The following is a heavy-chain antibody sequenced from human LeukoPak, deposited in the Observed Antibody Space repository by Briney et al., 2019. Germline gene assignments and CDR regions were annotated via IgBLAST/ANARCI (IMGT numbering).Heavy chain of an antibody. J-gene: IGHJ4*02. CDR3: AKDLGFLATRSVDY. CDR2: IRYDGSNK. V-gene: IGHV3-30*02. D-gene: IGHD3-16*01. CDR1: GFTFSSYG. Sequence: GGSLRLSCAASGFTFSSYGVHWVRQAPGKGLEWVAFIRYDGSNKYYADSVKGRFTISRDNSKNTLYLQMNSLRAEDTAVYYCAKDLGFLATRSVDYWGQGTLVTVSS.